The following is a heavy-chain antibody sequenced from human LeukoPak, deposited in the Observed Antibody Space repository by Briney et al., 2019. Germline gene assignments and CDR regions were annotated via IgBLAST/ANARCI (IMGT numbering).Heavy chain of an antibody. CDR3: ARDYYDSSGYPDY. CDR1: GFPFSGYG. Sequence: GGSLRLSCATSGFPFSGYGMTWVRQAPGKGLEWVSAISGSGGSTYYADSVKGRFTISRDNSKNTLYLQMNSLRAEDTAVYYCARDYYDSSGYPDYWGQGTLVTVSS. D-gene: IGHD3-22*01. J-gene: IGHJ4*02. V-gene: IGHV3-23*01. CDR2: ISGSGGST.